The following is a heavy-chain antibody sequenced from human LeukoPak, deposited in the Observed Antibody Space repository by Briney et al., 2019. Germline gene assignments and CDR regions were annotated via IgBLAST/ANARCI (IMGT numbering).Heavy chain of an antibody. D-gene: IGHD2-8*01. CDR2: ISGSGGST. J-gene: IGHJ4*02. V-gene: IGHV3-23*01. CDR1: GFTFSSYA. CDR3: ARYCTNGVCYSY. Sequence: GGSLRLSCAASGFTFSSYAMSWVRQAPGKGLEWVSAISGSGGSTYYADSVKGRFTISRDNSNNTLYLQMNSLRAEDTAVYYCARYCTNGVCYSYWGQGTLVTVSS.